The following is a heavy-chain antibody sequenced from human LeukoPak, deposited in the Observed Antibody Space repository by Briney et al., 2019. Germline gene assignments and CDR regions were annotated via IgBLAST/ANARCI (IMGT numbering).Heavy chain of an antibody. D-gene: IGHD2-2*01. CDR3: ARDPYHRLGPPLDL. J-gene: IGHJ5*02. CDR2: ISTSNGGT. CDR1: GYSFSNYD. Sequence: GASVKVSCKASGYSFSNYDITWVRQAPGQGLEWMGRISTSNGGTNFAQSLQGRLTMTTDTSTSTVYMELWSLRSDGTAVYYCARDPYHRLGPPLDLWGQGTLVTVSS. V-gene: IGHV1-18*01.